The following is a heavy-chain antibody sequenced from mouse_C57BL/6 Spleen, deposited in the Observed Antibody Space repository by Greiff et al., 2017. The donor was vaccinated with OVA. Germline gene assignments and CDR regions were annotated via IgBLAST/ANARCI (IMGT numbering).Heavy chain of an antibody. J-gene: IGHJ2*01. V-gene: IGHV5-4*01. CDR3: ASLYYDYDIYFDY. CDR2: ISDGGSYT. Sequence: EVQVVESGGGLVKPGGSLKLSCAASGFTFSSYAMSWVRQTPEKRLEWVATISDGGSYTYYPDNVKGRFTISRDNAKNNLYLQMSHLKSEDTAMYYCASLYYDYDIYFDYWGQGTTLTVSS. D-gene: IGHD2-4*01. CDR1: GFTFSSYA.